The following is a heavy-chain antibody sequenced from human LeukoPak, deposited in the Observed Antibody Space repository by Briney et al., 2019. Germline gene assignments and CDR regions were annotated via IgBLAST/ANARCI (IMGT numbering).Heavy chain of an antibody. CDR1: GYTFTDYY. CDR2: INPNNGGT. J-gene: IGHJ4*02. Sequence: ASVKVSCKASGYTFTDYYMHWVRQVPGQGFEWMGWINPNNGGTNYAQKFRGRVTMTSDTPISTLYMELGSLRSDDTAVYYCARVRGVYCSSTSCYFDYWGQGTLVTVSS. V-gene: IGHV1-2*02. CDR3: ARVRGVYCSSTSCYFDY. D-gene: IGHD2-2*01.